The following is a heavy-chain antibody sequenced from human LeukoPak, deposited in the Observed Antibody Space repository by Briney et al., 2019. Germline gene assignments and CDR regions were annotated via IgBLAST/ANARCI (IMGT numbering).Heavy chain of an antibody. D-gene: IGHD4-23*01. J-gene: IGHJ6*03. V-gene: IGHV3-30*02. Sequence: GGSLRLSCAASGFTFSSYGMHWVRQAPGKGLEWVAFIRYDGSNKYYADSVKGRFTISRDNSKNTLYLQMNSLRAEDTAVYYCAKAPTLYGGNPGDYYYYMDVWGKGTTVTVSS. CDR3: AKAPTLYGGNPGDYYYYMDV. CDR1: GFTFSSYG. CDR2: IRYDGSNK.